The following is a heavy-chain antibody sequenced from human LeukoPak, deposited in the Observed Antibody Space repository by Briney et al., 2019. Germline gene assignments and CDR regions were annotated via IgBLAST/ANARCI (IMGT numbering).Heavy chain of an antibody. Sequence: RSETLSLTCAVSGASISSYDWSWIRQPPGKGLEWIGGINNSGSTYYNPSLKSRVTISVDTSKNQFSLKLSSVTAADTAVYYCARRNLVVTEYYYYYYYMDVWGKGTTVTVSS. D-gene: IGHD3-22*01. CDR3: ARRNLVVTEYYYYYYYMDV. V-gene: IGHV4-4*08. J-gene: IGHJ6*03. CDR2: INNSGST. CDR1: GASISSYD.